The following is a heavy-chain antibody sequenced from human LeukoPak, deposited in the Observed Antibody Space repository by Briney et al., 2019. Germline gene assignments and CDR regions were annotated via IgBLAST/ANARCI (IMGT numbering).Heavy chain of an antibody. J-gene: IGHJ6*02. CDR3: VGSSDKGPLSRYYGMDV. CDR2: IYYSGST. Sequence: SETLSLTCIFCRRSPTSNFLSWIRQPPGNGLEWNGYIYYSGSTNYNPSLKSRVTISVDTSKNQSSLKLSSVAAADTAVYYCVGSSDKGPLSRYYGMDVWGQGTTVTVSS. D-gene: IGHD6-6*01. V-gene: IGHV4-59*01. CDR1: RRSPTSNF.